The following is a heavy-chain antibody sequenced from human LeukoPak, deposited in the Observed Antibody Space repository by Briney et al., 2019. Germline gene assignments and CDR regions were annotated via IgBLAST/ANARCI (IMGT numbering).Heavy chain of an antibody. J-gene: IGHJ3*02. CDR2: IKQDGSEK. D-gene: IGHD3-22*01. Sequence: GGSLRLSCAASGFTFSSYSMNWARQAPGKGLEWVANIKQDGSEKYYVDSVKGRFTISRDNAKNSLYLQMNSLRAEDTAVYYCARDRGTYYFDTSSRYDAFDIWGQGTMVTVSS. CDR1: GFTFSSYS. CDR3: ARDRGTYYFDTSSRYDAFDI. V-gene: IGHV3-7*01.